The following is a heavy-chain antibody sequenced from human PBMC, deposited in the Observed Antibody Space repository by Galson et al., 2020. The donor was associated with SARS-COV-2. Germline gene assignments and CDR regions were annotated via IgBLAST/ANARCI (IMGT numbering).Heavy chain of an antibody. CDR2: ISSSSSYI. CDR1: GFTFSSYS. D-gene: IGHD6-19*01. J-gene: IGHJ4*02. Sequence: GESLKISCAASGFTFSSYSMNWVRQAPGKGLEWVSSISSSSSYIYYADSVKGRFTISRDNAKNSLYLQMNSLRAEDTAVYYCARDRSSGWSYFDYWGQGTLVIVSS. CDR3: ARDRSSGWSYFDY. V-gene: IGHV3-21*01.